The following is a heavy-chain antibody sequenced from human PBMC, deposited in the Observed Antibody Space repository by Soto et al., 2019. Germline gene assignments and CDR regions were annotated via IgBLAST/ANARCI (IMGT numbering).Heavy chain of an antibody. Sequence: SETLSLTCTVSGGSISGYFWNWIRQPPGKGLEWIGQIYYSGSTNYNPSPSLKSRVTISVDTSKRQFSLKVSSVTAADTAVYYCAARRRGYYGMDVWGQGTTVPVSS. J-gene: IGHJ6*02. CDR1: GGSISGYF. CDR3: AARRRGYYGMDV. CDR2: IYYSGST. V-gene: IGHV4-59*01.